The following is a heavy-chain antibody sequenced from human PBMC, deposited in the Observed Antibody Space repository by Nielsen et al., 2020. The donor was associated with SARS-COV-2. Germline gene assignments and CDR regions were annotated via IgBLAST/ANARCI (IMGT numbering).Heavy chain of an antibody. CDR2: MNPNSGNT. Sequence: ASVKVSCKASGYTFTDYYMHWVRQATGQGLEWMGWMNPNSGNTGYAQKFQGRVTMTRNTSISTAYMELSSLRSEDTAVYYCARGIGSGYDLYWGQGTLVTVSS. J-gene: IGHJ4*02. D-gene: IGHD5-12*01. CDR1: GYTFTDYY. CDR3: ARGIGSGYDLY. V-gene: IGHV1-8*02.